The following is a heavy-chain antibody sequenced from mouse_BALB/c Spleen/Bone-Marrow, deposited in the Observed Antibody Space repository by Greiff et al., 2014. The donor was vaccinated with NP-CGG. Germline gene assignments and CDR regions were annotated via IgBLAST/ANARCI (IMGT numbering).Heavy chain of an antibody. Sequence: EVKLMESGGDLVKPGGSLKLSCAASGFTFSGFGMSWVRQSPDKRLEWVATIGVGGTYTYYPDSVKGRFTISRDNAKNTLYLRMSSLKSEDTAMYYCARPFTTVVATVFAYWGEGGGVTVSA. D-gene: IGHD1-1*01. J-gene: IGHJ3*01. CDR3: ARPFTTVVATVFAY. V-gene: IGHV5-6*01. CDR2: IGVGGTYT. CDR1: GFTFSGFG.